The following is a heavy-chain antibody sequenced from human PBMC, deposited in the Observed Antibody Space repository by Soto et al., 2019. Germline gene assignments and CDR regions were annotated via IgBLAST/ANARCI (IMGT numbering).Heavy chain of an antibody. CDR3: ARDGGGNDFWSGYYYYGMDV. CDR1: GYTFTSYG. V-gene: IGHV1-18*01. Sequence: QVQLVQSGAEVKKPGASVKVSCKATGYTFTSYGISWVRQAPGQGLEWMGWISAYNGNTNYAQKLQGRVTMTTDTSTSTAYMELRSLRSDDTAVYYCARDGGGNDFWSGYYYYGMDVWGQGTTVTVSS. CDR2: ISAYNGNT. D-gene: IGHD3-3*01. J-gene: IGHJ6*02.